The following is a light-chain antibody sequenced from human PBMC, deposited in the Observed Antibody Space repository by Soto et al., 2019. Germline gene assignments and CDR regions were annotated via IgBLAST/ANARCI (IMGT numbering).Light chain of an antibody. J-gene: IGKJ5*01. CDR2: GAS. V-gene: IGKV3-15*01. CDR1: QSITSS. Sequence: EIVMTQSPATLSVSPGERATLSCRASQSITSSLAWYQQKPGQVPRLLIYGASTRATGIPARFSGSGSGTEFTLTISSLQSEDFAVYDCQQYISWPVMTFGQGTQVQIK. CDR3: QQYISWPVMT.